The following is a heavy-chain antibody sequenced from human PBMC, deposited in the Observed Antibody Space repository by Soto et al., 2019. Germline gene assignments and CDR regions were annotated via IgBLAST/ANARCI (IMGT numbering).Heavy chain of an antibody. CDR3: STDSSSTGYALVY. CDR2: IWSDGSNE. J-gene: IGHJ4*02. D-gene: IGHD2-2*01. Sequence: GGSLRLSCAASGFTFSSHGMHWVRQAPGKGLEWVAVIWSDGSNEYYADSVKGRFTISRDNSKNTLYMQMSSLKVEDTAVYYCSTDSSSTGYALVYWGQGA. CDR1: GFTFSSHG. V-gene: IGHV3-33*01.